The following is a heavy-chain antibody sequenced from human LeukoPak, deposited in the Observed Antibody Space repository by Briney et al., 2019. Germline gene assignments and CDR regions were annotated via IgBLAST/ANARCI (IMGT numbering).Heavy chain of an antibody. CDR3: AKDLSTYYYGSGSYYNGHFFDY. J-gene: IGHJ4*02. CDR1: GFTFSSYA. D-gene: IGHD3-10*01. V-gene: IGHV3-23*01. CDR2: ISGSGGST. Sequence: PGGSLRLSCAASGFTFSSYAMSWVRQAPGKGLEWVSAISGSGGSTYYADSVKGRFTISRDNSKNTLYLQMNSLRAEDTAVYYCAKDLSTYYYGSGSYYNGHFFDYWGQGTLVTVSS.